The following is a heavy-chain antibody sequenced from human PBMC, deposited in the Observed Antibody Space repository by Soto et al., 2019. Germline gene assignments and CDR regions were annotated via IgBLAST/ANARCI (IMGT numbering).Heavy chain of an antibody. J-gene: IGHJ4*02. V-gene: IGHV4-59*08. CDR2: IYHSGRT. CDR3: ARHIKAGDWTLYFDY. CDR1: GGSISSYY. D-gene: IGHD1-1*01. Sequence: SETLSLTCTVSGGSISSYYWSWIRQPPGKGLEWIGYIYHSGRTNYNPSLKSRVTIAVDTSKNQFSLKLSSVTAADTAAYYCARHIKAGDWTLYFDYWGQGILVTVSS.